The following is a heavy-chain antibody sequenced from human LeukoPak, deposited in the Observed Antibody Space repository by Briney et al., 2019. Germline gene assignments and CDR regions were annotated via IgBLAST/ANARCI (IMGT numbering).Heavy chain of an antibody. CDR1: GFTFSSYS. V-gene: IGHV3-21*01. J-gene: IGHJ5*02. Sequence: GGSLRPSCAASGFTFSSYSMNWVRQAPGKGLEWVSSISSSSSYIYYADSVKGRFTISRDNAKNSLYLQMNSLRAEDTAVYYCARDSGYSSSWYVEDWFDPWGQGTLVTVSS. CDR2: ISSSSSYI. D-gene: IGHD6-13*01. CDR3: ARDSGYSSSWYVEDWFDP.